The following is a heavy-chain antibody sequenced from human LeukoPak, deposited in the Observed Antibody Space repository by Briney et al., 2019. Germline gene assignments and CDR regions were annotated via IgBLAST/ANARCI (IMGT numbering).Heavy chain of an antibody. V-gene: IGHV3-74*01. CDR3: ARDGNCYDSSGPADY. CDR1: RFTFSRYW. D-gene: IGHD3-22*01. Sequence: PGGSLRLSCAASRFTFSRYWMHWVRQAPGKGLVWVSRINRDGISTSYADSVKGRFTISRDNAKNTLYLQMNSLRAEDTAVYYCARDGNCYDSSGPADYWGQGTLVTVSS. J-gene: IGHJ4*02. CDR2: INRDGIST.